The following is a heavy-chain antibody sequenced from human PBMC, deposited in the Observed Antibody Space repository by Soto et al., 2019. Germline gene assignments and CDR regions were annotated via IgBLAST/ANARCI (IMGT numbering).Heavy chain of an antibody. D-gene: IGHD2-2*01. V-gene: IGHV3-23*01. CDR3: AKAPRYCSSTSCYRIDY. J-gene: IGHJ4*02. CDR2: ISGSGGST. CDR1: GFTFSSYA. Sequence: GGSLRLSCAASGFTFSSYAMSWVRQAPGKGLEWVSAISGSGGSTYYADSVKGRFTISRDNSKNTLYLQMNSLRAEDTAVYYCAKAPRYCSSTSCYRIDYWGQGTLVTVSS.